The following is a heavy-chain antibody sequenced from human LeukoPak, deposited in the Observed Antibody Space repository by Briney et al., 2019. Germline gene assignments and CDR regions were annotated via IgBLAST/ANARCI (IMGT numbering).Heavy chain of an antibody. D-gene: IGHD6-6*01. CDR3: AKAAGERYSSSSGTYYYYYGMDV. CDR1: GYTFSSYA. CDR2: ISGSGGST. Sequence: PGGSLRLSCAGSGYTFSSYAMSWVRQAPGKGLEWVSAISGSGGSTYYADSVKGRFTISRDNSKSTLYLQMNSLRAEDTAVYYCAKAAGERYSSSSGTYYYYYGMDVWGQGTTVTVSS. V-gene: IGHV3-23*01. J-gene: IGHJ6*02.